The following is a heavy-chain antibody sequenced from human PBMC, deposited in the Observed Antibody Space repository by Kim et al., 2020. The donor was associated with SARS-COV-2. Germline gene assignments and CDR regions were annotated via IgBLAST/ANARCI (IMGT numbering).Heavy chain of an antibody. V-gene: IGHV1-69*04. CDR1: GGTFSSYA. J-gene: IGHJ4*02. CDR2: IIPILCIA. CDR3: AREGEGYCSGGSCRPFDY. Sequence: ASVKVSCKASGGTFSSYAISWVRQAPGQGLEWMGRIIPILCIANYAQKFQGRVTITADKSTSTAYMELSSLRSEDTAVYYCAREGEGYCSGGSCRPFDYWGQGTLVTVSS. D-gene: IGHD2-15*01.